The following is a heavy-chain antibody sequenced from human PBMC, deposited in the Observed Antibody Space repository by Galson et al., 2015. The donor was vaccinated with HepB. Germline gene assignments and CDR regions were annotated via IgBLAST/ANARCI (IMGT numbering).Heavy chain of an antibody. CDR3: ARVRRPFYGAKWLGHNIRFFDY. Sequence: ETLSLTCAVYGGSFSGYYWSWIRQPPGKGLEWIGEINHSGSTNYNPSLKSRVTISVDTSKNQFSLKLSSVTAADTAVYYCARVRRPFYGAKWLGHNIRFFDYWGQGTLVAVSS. J-gene: IGHJ4*02. V-gene: IGHV4-34*01. CDR1: GGSFSGYY. D-gene: IGHD4/OR15-4a*01. CDR2: INHSGST.